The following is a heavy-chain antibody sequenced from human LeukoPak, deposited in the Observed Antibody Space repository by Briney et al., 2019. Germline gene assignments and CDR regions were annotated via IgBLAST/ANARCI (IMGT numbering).Heavy chain of an antibody. V-gene: IGHV4-59*01. D-gene: IGHD1-1*01. J-gene: IGHJ5*02. CDR1: EGSISHYY. CDR2: INYSGNT. CDR3: ARDWELGH. Sequence: PSETLSLTCTVSEGSISHYYWNWMRQPPGKGLEWLGNINYSGNTNYNPSLKSRVTISVDTSKNQFSLKLSSVTAADTAVYYCARDWELGHWGQGTLVTVSS.